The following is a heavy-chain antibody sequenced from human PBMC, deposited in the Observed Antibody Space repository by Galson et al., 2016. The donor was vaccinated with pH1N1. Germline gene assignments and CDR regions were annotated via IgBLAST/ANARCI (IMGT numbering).Heavy chain of an antibody. J-gene: IGHJ4*02. D-gene: IGHD4-17*01. CDR2: IWFDGSNK. Sequence: SLRLSCAVSGFTFRNYGMHWVRQAPGKGLEWVAVIWFDGSNKYYADSVKGRFTVSRDNSKNTLYLRMNRLRPEDTAMYYCANDPGGGAVTMFYFDYWGQGTLVTVSS. CDR3: ANDPGGGAVTMFYFDY. V-gene: IGHV3-30*18. CDR1: GFTFRNYG.